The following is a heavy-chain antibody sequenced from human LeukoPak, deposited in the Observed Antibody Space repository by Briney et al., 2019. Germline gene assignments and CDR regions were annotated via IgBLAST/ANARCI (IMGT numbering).Heavy chain of an antibody. CDR3: ARLPGSGLRGYFDY. Sequence: SETLSLTCTVSGGSISSGRYYWSWIRQPAGKGLEWIGRIYTSGSTDYNPPLKSRVTISVDTSKNHFSLKLSSVTAADTAVYYCARLPGSGLRGYFDYWGQGTLVTVSS. J-gene: IGHJ4*02. V-gene: IGHV4-61*02. D-gene: IGHD6-19*01. CDR1: GGSISSGRYY. CDR2: IYTSGST.